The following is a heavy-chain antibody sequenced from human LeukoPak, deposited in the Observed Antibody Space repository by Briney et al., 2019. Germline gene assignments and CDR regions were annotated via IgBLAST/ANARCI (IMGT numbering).Heavy chain of an antibody. V-gene: IGHV3-9*01. CDR3: AKDFDVGYGSGSYDAFDI. J-gene: IGHJ3*02. CDR1: GFTFDDYA. D-gene: IGHD3-10*01. Sequence: PGRSLRLSCAASGFTFDDYAVHWVRQAPGKGLEWVSGISWNSGSIGYADSVKGRFTISRDNAKNSLYLQMNSLRAEDTALYYCAKDFDVGYGSGSYDAFDIWGQGTMVTVSS. CDR2: ISWNSGSI.